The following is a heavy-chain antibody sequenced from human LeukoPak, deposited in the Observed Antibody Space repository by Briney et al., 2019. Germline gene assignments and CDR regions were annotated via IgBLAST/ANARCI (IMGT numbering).Heavy chain of an antibody. V-gene: IGHV3-66*02. CDR1: GFTVNSNY. CDR2: IYSGGST. J-gene: IGHJ1*01. Sequence: GGSLRLSCAASGFTVNSNYMSWVRQAPGKGLEWVSVIYSGGSTYYADSVKGRFTISRDNSKNTLYLQMNSLRAEDTAVYYCAREGSSWPRDFQHWGQGTPVTVSS. CDR3: AREGSSWPRDFQH. D-gene: IGHD6-13*01.